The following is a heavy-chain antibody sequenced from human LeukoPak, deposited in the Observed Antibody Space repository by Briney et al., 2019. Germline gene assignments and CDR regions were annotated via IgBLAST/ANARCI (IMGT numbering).Heavy chain of an antibody. V-gene: IGHV3-74*01. Sequence: GGSLRLSCAASGFTFSSYWMHWVRQAPGKGLVSVSRINSDGSSTSYADSVKGRVTISRDNAKNTLYLQMNSLRAEDTAVYYCARALRYFDWLPFDYWGQGTLVTVSS. CDR3: ARALRYFDWLPFDY. D-gene: IGHD3-9*01. CDR1: GFTFSSYW. CDR2: INSDGSST. J-gene: IGHJ4*02.